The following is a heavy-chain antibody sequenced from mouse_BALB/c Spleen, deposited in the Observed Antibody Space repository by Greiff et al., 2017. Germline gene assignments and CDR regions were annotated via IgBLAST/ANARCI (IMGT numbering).Heavy chain of an antibody. CDR1: GFTFSNYW. CDR2: IRLKSNNYAT. CDR3: TGGSSYGY. J-gene: IGHJ2*01. V-gene: IGHV6-6*02. D-gene: IGHD1-1*01. Sequence: EVMLVESGGGLVQPGGSMKLSCVASGFTFSNYWMNWVRQSPEKGLEWVAEIRLKSNNYATHYAESVKGRFTISRDDSKSSVYLQMNNLRAEDTGIYYCTGGSSYGYWGQGTTLTVSS.